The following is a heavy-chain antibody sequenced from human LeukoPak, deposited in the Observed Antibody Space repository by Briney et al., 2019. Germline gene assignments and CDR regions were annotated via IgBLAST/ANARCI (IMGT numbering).Heavy chain of an antibody. J-gene: IGHJ4*02. CDR2: TYYRSKWYS. CDR3: ARMVGLVSDY. V-gene: IGHV6-1*01. Sequence: SQTLSLTCAISRESLSSNIAAWHWLRQSPSRGLEWLGRTYYRSKWYSYYAASVKSRITINPDTSKNQFSLQLKSVTREDTAVYYCARMVGLVSDYWGKGTLVTVSS. D-gene: IGHD3-10*01. CDR1: RESLSSNIAA.